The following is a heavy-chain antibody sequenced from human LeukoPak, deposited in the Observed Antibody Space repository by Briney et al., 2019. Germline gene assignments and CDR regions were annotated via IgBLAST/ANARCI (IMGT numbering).Heavy chain of an antibody. CDR2: ISAYNGNT. J-gene: IGHJ4*02. V-gene: IGHV1-18*01. CDR1: GYTFTSYG. CDR3: ARDRESYCGGDCPTDY. Sequence: ASVNVSCKASGYTFTSYGISWVRQAPGQGPEWMGWISAYNGNTNYAQKFQGRVTMTTDTSTSTAYMELRSLRSDDTAVYYCARDRESYCGGDCPTDYWGQGTLVTVSS. D-gene: IGHD2-21*01.